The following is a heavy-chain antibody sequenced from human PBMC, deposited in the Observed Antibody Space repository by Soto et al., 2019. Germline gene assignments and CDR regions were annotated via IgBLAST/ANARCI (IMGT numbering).Heavy chain of an antibody. CDR2: IYSGGST. CDR1: GFTVSSNY. J-gene: IGHJ4*02. V-gene: IGHV3-66*01. Sequence: EVQLVESGGGLVQPGGSLRLSCAASGFTVSSNYMSWVRQAPGKGLEWVSVIYSGGSTYYADSVKGRFTISRDNSKNTLYLQMNSLRAEDTAVYYCARDMREYDILTGYEYAYWGQGTLVTVSS. D-gene: IGHD3-9*01. CDR3: ARDMREYDILTGYEYAY.